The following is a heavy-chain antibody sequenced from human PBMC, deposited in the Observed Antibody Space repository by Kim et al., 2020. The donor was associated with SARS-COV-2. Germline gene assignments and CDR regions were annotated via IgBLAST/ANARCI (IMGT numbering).Heavy chain of an antibody. Sequence: SETLSLTCTVSGGSISSYYWSWIRQPPGKGLEWIGYIYYSGSTNYNPPPKSRVTISVDTSKNQFSLKLSSVTAADTAVYYCARVEWNLGYCSGGSCLNWFDPWGQGTLVTVSS. D-gene: IGHD2-15*01. J-gene: IGHJ5*02. CDR2: IYYSGST. CDR1: GGSISSYY. CDR3: ARVEWNLGYCSGGSCLNWFDP. V-gene: IGHV4-59*01.